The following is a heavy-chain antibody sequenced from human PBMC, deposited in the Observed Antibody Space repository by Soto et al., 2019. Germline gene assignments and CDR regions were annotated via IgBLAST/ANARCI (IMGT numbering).Heavy chain of an antibody. CDR1: GITFTSSA. CDR2: IVVGSGNT. CDR3: AASSLGGWELRSGYYGMDV. V-gene: IGHV1-58*01. D-gene: IGHD1-26*01. J-gene: IGHJ6*02. Sequence: GASGKVSCKASGITFTSSALQWGRQARGQSPEGIGWIVVGSGNTNYAQKFQERVTITRDMSTSTAYMELSSLRSEDTAVYYCAASSLGGWELRSGYYGMDVWGQGTTVTVSS.